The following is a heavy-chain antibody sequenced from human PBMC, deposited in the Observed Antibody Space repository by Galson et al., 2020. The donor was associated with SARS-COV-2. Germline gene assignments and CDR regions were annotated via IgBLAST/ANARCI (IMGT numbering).Heavy chain of an antibody. CDR3: ARRFEGSVNNSGWVKWFDP. CDR1: GDSISSSSYY. D-gene: IGHD6-19*01. CDR2: IFYSGST. V-gene: IGHV4-39*01. J-gene: IGHJ5*02. Sequence: ETSETLSLTCTVSGDSISSSSYYWGWFRQPPGKGLEWIGHIFYSGSTYYNPSLKSRVTISSDTSKNQFSLKLSSVTAADTAVYYCARRFEGSVNNSGWVKWFDPWGQGTLVTVSS.